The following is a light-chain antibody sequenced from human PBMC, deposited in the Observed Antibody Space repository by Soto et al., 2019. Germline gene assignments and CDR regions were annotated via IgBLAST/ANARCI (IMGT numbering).Light chain of an antibody. V-gene: IGLV1-51*01. J-gene: IGLJ2*01. Sequence: QSVLTQPPSVSAAPGQKVTISCSGSSSNIGNNDVSRYQQLPGTAPKLLIYDNKHRPSGIPDRFSGSNSGTSATLGITGLQTGDEADYYCGTWDSSLSAGVFGGGTKLTVL. CDR3: GTWDSSLSAGV. CDR1: SSNIGNND. CDR2: DNK.